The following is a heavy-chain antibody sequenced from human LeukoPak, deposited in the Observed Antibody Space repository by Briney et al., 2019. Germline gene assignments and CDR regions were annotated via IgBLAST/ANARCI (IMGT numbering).Heavy chain of an antibody. CDR2: INPNSGGT. Sequence: ASVKVSCKASGYTFTSYYMHWVRQAPGQGLEWMGWINPNSGGTNYAQKFQGRVTMTRDTSISTAYMELSRLRSDDTAVYYCARDATYSSGWYIDPWGQGTLVTVSS. CDR3: ARDATYSSGWYIDP. V-gene: IGHV1-2*02. J-gene: IGHJ5*02. D-gene: IGHD6-19*01. CDR1: GYTFTSYY.